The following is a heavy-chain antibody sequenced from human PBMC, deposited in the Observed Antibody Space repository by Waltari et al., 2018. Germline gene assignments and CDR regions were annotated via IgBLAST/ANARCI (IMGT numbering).Heavy chain of an antibody. CDR3: VRGGGFRWFDV. CDR2: ISYSEGP. V-gene: IGHV4-59*02. CDR1: GDTVDLYY. D-gene: IGHD2-15*01. J-gene: IGHJ2*01. Sequence: QLQLQESGPGLVKSSETLSLTCTVTGDTVDLYYWSWVRQSSGKTFEWLGYISYSEGPQYNPAVQSRPTLSLDTSKNHFFLSLRAVTAADTGLYFCVRGGGFRWFDVWGHGTLVSVPS.